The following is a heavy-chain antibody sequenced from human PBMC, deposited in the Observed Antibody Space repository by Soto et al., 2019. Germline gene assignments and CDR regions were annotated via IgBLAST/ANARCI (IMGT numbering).Heavy chain of an antibody. J-gene: IGHJ6*03. CDR3: ARVVPASEVRDVYYYYMDV. V-gene: IGHV4-59*01. Sequence: SETLSLTCTVSGGSIISYYWSWILQPPGKGLEWIGYIYYSGSTNYNPSLKSRVTISVDTSKNQFSLKLSSVTAADTAVYYCARVVPASEVRDVYYYYMDVWGKGTTVTVSS. D-gene: IGHD3-10*01. CDR1: GGSIISYY. CDR2: IYYSGST.